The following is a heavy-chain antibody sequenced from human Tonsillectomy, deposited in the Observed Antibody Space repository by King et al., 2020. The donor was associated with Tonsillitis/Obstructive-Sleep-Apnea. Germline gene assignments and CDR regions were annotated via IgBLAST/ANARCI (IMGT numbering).Heavy chain of an antibody. CDR1: GGSFSGYY. V-gene: IGHV4-34*01. Sequence: HVQLQQWGAGLLKPSETLSLTCAVYGGSFSGYYWSWIRQPPGKGLEWIGEINHSGSTNYNPSLKSRVTISVDTSKNQFSLKLSSVTAADTAVYYCARRGLGWKTMVRGLPGTFDIWGQGTMVTVSS. J-gene: IGHJ3*02. D-gene: IGHD3-10*01. CDR2: INHSGST. CDR3: ARRGLGWKTMVRGLPGTFDI.